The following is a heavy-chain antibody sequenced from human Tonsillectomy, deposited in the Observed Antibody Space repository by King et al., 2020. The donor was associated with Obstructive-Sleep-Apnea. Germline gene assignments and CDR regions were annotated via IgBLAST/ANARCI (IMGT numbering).Heavy chain of an antibody. CDR2: FNHSGST. Sequence: VQLQQWGAGLLKPSETLSLTCAVYGGSFSDYYWSWIRQPPGKGLEWIGEFNHSGSTNYNPSLKSRVTISIDTSKNYVSPKLNSVTAADTAVYYCAREDDYDEDWGQGILVTVSS. CDR3: AREDDYDED. D-gene: IGHD4-17*01. CDR1: GGSFSDYY. V-gene: IGHV4-34*01. J-gene: IGHJ4*02.